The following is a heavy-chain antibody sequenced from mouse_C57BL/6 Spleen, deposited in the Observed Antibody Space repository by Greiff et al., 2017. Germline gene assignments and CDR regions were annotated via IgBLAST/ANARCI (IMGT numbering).Heavy chain of an antibody. CDR2: IHPNSGST. CDR1: GYTFTSYW. Sequence: QVQLKQPGAELVKPGASVKLSCKASGYTFTSYWMHWVKQRPGQGLEWIGMIHPNSGSTNYNEKFKSKATLTVDKSSSTAYMQLSSLTSEDSAVYYCARELITTVVPYYAMDYWGQGTSVTVSS. V-gene: IGHV1-64*01. D-gene: IGHD1-1*01. J-gene: IGHJ4*01. CDR3: ARELITTVVPYYAMDY.